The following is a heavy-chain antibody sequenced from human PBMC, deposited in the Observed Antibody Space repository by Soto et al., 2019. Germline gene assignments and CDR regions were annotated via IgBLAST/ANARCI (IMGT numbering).Heavy chain of an antibody. V-gene: IGHV3-30-3*01. CDR3: ARPVVAGTPDY. CDR2: ISADGSSQ. CDR1: GFTFSRSP. Sequence: QVQLVESGGGEVQPGTYLRLSCAASGFTFSRSPMHWVRQAPGKGLDWVGLISADGSSQHYADSVRGRFIISRDNFRSTVSLQMDRLRAEDTAVYYCARPVVAGTPDYWGQGTLVSVSS. J-gene: IGHJ4*02. D-gene: IGHD2-15*01.